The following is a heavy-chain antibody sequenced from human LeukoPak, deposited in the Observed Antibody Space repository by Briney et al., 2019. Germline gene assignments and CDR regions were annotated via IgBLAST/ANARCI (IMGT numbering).Heavy chain of an antibody. Sequence: GESLKISCKGSGYTFTNYWIGWVRQMPGKGLEWRGIIYPGDSDSRYSPSFQDQVTMSVDKSISTAYLQWSSLKASDTAMYYCARGPYGYTSSATLGSYNWFDPWGQGSLVTVSS. CDR3: ARGPYGYTSSATLGSYNWFDP. CDR1: GYTFTNYW. D-gene: IGHD2-2*02. V-gene: IGHV5-51*01. CDR2: IYPGDSDS. J-gene: IGHJ5*02.